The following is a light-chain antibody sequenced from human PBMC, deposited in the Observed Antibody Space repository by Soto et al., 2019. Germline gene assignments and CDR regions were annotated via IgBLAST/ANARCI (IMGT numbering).Light chain of an antibody. J-gene: IGKJ3*01. CDR3: QQYYSYPVT. Sequence: AIRMTQSPSSLSAPTGDRVTITCRASQGISSYLAWYQQKPGKAPKLLIYAASTLQSGVPSRFSGSGSGTDFTLTISCLQSEDFATYYCQQYYSYPVTFGPGTKVDIK. V-gene: IGKV1-8*01. CDR1: QGISSY. CDR2: AAS.